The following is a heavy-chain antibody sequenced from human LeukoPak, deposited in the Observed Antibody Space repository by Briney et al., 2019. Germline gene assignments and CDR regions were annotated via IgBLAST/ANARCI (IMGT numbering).Heavy chain of an antibody. Sequence: GESLKIPCQVSGYIFTHYWIGWVRQMPGKGLEAMGIIYPADSDTTYSPSFQGQVTISADKSISTVYLQWSSLKASDPAMYSCARAPYSSDLYGSWGQGTLVTVSS. J-gene: IGHJ4*02. D-gene: IGHD6-19*01. V-gene: IGHV5-51*01. CDR2: IYPADSDT. CDR1: GYIFTHYW. CDR3: ARAPYSSDLYGS.